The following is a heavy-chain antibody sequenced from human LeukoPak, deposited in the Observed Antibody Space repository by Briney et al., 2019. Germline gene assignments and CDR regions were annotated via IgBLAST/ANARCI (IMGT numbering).Heavy chain of an antibody. D-gene: IGHD2-2*01. Sequence: ASVKVSCKASGGTFSSYAISWVRQAPGQGLEWMGGIIPIFGTANYAQKFQGRATITTDESTSTAYMELSSLRSEDTAVYYCAKQGPYCSSTSCSSGHFDYWGQGTLVTVSS. J-gene: IGHJ4*02. CDR1: GGTFSSYA. CDR2: IIPIFGTA. CDR3: AKQGPYCSSTSCSSGHFDY. V-gene: IGHV1-69*05.